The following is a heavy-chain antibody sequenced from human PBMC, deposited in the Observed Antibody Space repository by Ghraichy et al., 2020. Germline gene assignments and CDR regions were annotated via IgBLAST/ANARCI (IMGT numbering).Heavy chain of an antibody. J-gene: IGHJ4*02. CDR3: ATWNYYGSGSLLPFDY. Sequence: GGSLRLSCAASGFTFSSYAMSWVRQAPGKGLEWVSAISGSGGSTYYADSVKGRFTISRDNSKNTLYLQMNSLRAEDTAVYYCATWNYYGSGSLLPFDYWGQGTLVTVSS. V-gene: IGHV3-23*01. D-gene: IGHD3-10*01. CDR2: ISGSGGST. CDR1: GFTFSSYA.